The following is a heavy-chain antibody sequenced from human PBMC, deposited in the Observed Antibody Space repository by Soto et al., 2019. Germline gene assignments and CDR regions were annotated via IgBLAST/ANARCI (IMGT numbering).Heavy chain of an antibody. CDR1: GGTFSSYA. CDR2: IIPIFGTA. D-gene: IGHD3-3*01. Sequence: SVKVSCKASGGTFSSYAISWVRQAPGQGLEWMGGIIPIFGTANYAQKFQGRVTITADESTSTAYMELSSLRSEGTAVYYCAAAELTGSGPFDYWGQGTLVTVSS. V-gene: IGHV1-69*13. J-gene: IGHJ4*02. CDR3: AAAELTGSGPFDY.